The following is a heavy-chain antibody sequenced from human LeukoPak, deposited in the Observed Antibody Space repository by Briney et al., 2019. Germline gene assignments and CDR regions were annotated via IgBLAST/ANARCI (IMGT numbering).Heavy chain of an antibody. Sequence: SETLSLTCAVYGGSFSRYYWSWIRQSPGKGLEWIAEIDHRGDTNYNPSVKSRVTISVDASKNQFSLRVRSLSAADTAVYYCARGATISETGYFDFWGQGTLVTVSS. CDR3: ARGATISETGYFDF. CDR1: GGSFSRYY. CDR2: IDHRGDT. J-gene: IGHJ4*03. V-gene: IGHV4-34*01. D-gene: IGHD5-24*01.